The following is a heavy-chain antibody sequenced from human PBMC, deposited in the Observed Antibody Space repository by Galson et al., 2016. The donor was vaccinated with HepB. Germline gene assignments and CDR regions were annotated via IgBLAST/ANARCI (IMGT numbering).Heavy chain of an antibody. D-gene: IGHD2-15*01. Sequence: ETLSLTCAVFGGSFTDYSWRWIRQPPGKGLEWIGEINHTGSTNCNPSLKSRVIISLDTSKNQFSLKLRSVTAADTAVYYCAREATLGVANGLDVWGQGTTVTVSS. CDR3: AREATLGVANGLDV. CDR1: GGSFTDYS. CDR2: INHTGST. V-gene: IGHV4-34*01. J-gene: IGHJ6*02.